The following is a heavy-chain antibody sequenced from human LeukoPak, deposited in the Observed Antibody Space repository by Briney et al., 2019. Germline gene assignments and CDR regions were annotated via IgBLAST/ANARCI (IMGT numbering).Heavy chain of an antibody. Sequence: GASVKVSCKASGYTFTSYGISWVRQAPGQGLEWMGWISTYNGNTHYAQKLQGRVTMTKDTSTSTAYMELRSLRSDDTAVYYCARSSLAVAGSVFDYWGQGTLVTVSS. CDR3: ARSSLAVAGSVFDY. D-gene: IGHD6-19*01. CDR2: ISTYNGNT. J-gene: IGHJ4*02. V-gene: IGHV1-18*01. CDR1: GYTFTSYG.